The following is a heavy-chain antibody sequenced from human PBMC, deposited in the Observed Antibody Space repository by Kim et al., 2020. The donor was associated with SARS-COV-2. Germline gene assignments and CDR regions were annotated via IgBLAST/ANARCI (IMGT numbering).Heavy chain of an antibody. CDR2: VRSKANNYAT. V-gene: IGHV3-73*01. D-gene: IGHD4-17*01. Sequence: GGSLRLSCAASGFTFSGPAMQWVRQASGKGLEWVARVRSKANNYATEYAASVKGRFTISRDDSNNTAYLQMNSLKTEDSAVYYCIQGGYGDENWFDLWGRGTLVTVSS. CDR1: GFTFSGPA. CDR3: IQGGYGDENWFDL. J-gene: IGHJ5*02.